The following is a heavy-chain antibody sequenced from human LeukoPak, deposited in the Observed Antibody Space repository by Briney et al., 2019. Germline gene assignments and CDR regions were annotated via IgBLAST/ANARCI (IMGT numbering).Heavy chain of an antibody. CDR1: AFTFDDYI. Sequence: TGGSLRLSCAASAFTFDDYIVHWVRQAPGKGLEWVSSIYSNSPDIYYADSVKGRFTISRDNAKSSLYLQMNSLRAEDTAVYYCARAWLTGGSYHAMDVWGQGTTVTVSS. V-gene: IGHV3-21*01. J-gene: IGHJ6*02. CDR3: ARAWLTGGSYHAMDV. D-gene: IGHD3-16*02. CDR2: IYSNSPDI.